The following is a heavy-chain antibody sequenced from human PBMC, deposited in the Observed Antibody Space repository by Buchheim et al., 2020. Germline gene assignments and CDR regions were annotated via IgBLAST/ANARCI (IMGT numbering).Heavy chain of an antibody. D-gene: IGHD2/OR15-2a*01. J-gene: IGHJ3*01. CDR3: ARDTPIVTVSGASAFHF. Sequence: QVQLQQWGAGLLKPSETLSLTCAVYGGSFSGYYWSWIRQSPGKGLEWIGEIDHTGSTIYNPSLKSRVSISMDTSKNQFSLKVNSVTAADTAVYYCARDTPIVTVSGASAFHFWGQGT. V-gene: IGHV4-34*01. CDR2: IDHTGST. CDR1: GGSFSGYY.